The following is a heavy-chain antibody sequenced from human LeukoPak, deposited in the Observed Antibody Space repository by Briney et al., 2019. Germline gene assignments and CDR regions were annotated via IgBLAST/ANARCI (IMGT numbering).Heavy chain of an antibody. J-gene: IGHJ6*03. V-gene: IGHV4-39*07. CDR1: GGSISSSSYY. D-gene: IGHD3-10*01. CDR3: ATGRGYYYYMDV. Sequence: PSETLSLTCTVSGGSISSSSYYWGWIRQPPGKGLEWIGSIFYSGSTYYNPSLKSRVTISVDTSMKQFSLKLSSVTAADTAVYYCATGRGYYYYMDVWGKGTTVTVSS. CDR2: IFYSGST.